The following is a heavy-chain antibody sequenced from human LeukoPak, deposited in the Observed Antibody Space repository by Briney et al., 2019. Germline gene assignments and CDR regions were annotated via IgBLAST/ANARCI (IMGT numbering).Heavy chain of an antibody. Sequence: PGGSLRLSCAASGFTFSTYWMSWVRQAPGKGLAWVASIKQDGSEKYYVDSVKGRFTISRDSAKTSLYLQMDSLRVEDTALYYCAKADYSGSGSYVEWGQGTLVTVSS. J-gene: IGHJ4*02. CDR2: IKQDGSEK. CDR1: GFTFSTYW. D-gene: IGHD3-10*01. CDR3: AKADYSGSGSYVE. V-gene: IGHV3-7*03.